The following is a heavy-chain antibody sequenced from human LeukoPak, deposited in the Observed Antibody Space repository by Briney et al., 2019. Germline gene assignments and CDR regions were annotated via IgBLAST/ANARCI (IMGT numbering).Heavy chain of an antibody. Sequence: KTSQTPSLTCTVSGGSISSGGYYWSWIRQHPGKGLEWIGYIYYSGSTYYNPSLKSRVTISVDTSKNQFSLKLSSVTAADTAVYYCARGVVEMATILFDVYFDYWGQGTLVTVSS. V-gene: IGHV4-31*03. J-gene: IGHJ4*02. CDR2: IYYSGST. D-gene: IGHD5-24*01. CDR1: GGSISSGGYY. CDR3: ARGVVEMATILFDVYFDY.